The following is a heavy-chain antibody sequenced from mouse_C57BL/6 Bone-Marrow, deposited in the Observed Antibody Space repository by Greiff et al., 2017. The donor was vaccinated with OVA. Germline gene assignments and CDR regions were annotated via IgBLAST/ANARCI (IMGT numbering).Heavy chain of an antibody. J-gene: IGHJ3*01. CDR3: ARLSANCDWFAY. CDR2: ISNGGGST. D-gene: IGHD4-1*01. CDR1: GFTFSDYY. Sequence: DVTLVESGGGLVQPGGSLKLSCAASGFTFSDYYMYWVRQTPEKRLEWVAYISNGGGSTYYPDTVKGRFTISRDNAKNTLYLQMSRLKSEDTAMYYCARLSANCDWFAYWGQGTLVTVSA. V-gene: IGHV5-12*01.